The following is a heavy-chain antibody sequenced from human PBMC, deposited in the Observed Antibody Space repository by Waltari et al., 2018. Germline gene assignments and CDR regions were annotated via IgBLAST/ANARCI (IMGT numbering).Heavy chain of an antibody. Sequence: QVQLQESGPGLVKPSETLSLTCAVSGYSISSGYYWGWIRQPPGKGLEWIGSIYHSGSTYYNPSLKSRVTISVDTSKNQFSLKLSSLRSEDTAVYYCATDRAVCGGDCYSAFDIWGQGTMVTVSS. CDR2: IYHSGST. V-gene: IGHV4-38-2*02. J-gene: IGHJ3*02. CDR3: ATDRAVCGGDCYSAFDI. CDR1: GYSISSGYY. D-gene: IGHD2-21*01.